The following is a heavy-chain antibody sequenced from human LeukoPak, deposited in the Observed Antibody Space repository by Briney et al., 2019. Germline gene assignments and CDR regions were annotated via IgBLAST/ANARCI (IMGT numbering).Heavy chain of an antibody. CDR2: IYYSGST. D-gene: IGHD3-22*01. V-gene: IGHV4-59*12. J-gene: IGHJ6*03. CDR1: GGSISSYY. CDR3: ARTGSGYTYYCYYMDV. Sequence: SETLSLTCTVSGGSISSYYWSWIRQPPGKGLEWIGYIYYSGSTNYNPSLKSRVTISVDTSKNQFSLKLSSVTAADTAVYYCARTGSGYTYYCYYMDVWGKGTTVTVS.